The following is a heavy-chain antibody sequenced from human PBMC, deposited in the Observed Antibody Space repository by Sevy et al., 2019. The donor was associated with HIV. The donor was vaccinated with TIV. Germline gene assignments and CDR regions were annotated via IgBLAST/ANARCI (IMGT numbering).Heavy chain of an antibody. Sequence: GGSLRLSCAASGFTFSYYGMHWVRQAPGRGLEWVALISYDGSNRYYADSVKGRFTISRDDSKNTLYLQMNSLRPEDTAVYYCAKFGGYRAAAGAFDYWGQGTLVTVSS. CDR3: AKFGGYRAAAGAFDY. CDR2: ISYDGSNR. CDR1: GFTFSYYG. J-gene: IGHJ4*02. V-gene: IGHV3-30*18. D-gene: IGHD6-13*01.